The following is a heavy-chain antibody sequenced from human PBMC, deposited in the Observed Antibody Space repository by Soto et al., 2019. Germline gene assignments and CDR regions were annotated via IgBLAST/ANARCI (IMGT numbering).Heavy chain of an antibody. Sequence: VGSLRLSCASSVCTFSSYEMNCVRQSPGKWLEWVSYISSSGSTIYYADSVKGRFTISRDNAKNSLYLQMNSLRAEDAAVYYCARAGKYYDFWSGYYDYYYYGMEVWGQGTTVSVSS. CDR2: ISSSGSTI. CDR3: ARAGKYYDFWSGYYDYYYYGMEV. J-gene: IGHJ6*01. CDR1: VCTFSSYE. D-gene: IGHD3-3*01. V-gene: IGHV3-48*03.